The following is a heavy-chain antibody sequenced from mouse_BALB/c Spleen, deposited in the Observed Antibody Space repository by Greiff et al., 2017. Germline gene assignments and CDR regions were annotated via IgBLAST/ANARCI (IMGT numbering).Heavy chain of an antibody. J-gene: IGHJ1*01. V-gene: IGHV1-87*01. Sequence: QVQLQQSGAELARPGASVKLSCKASGYTFTSYWMQWVKQRPGQGLEWIGAIYPGDGDTRYTQKFKGKATLTADKSSSTAYMQLSSLASEDSAVYYCARGGWPDVWGAGTTVTVSS. CDR1: GYTFTSYW. CDR2: IYPGDGDT. D-gene: IGHD2-3*01. CDR3: ARGGWPDV.